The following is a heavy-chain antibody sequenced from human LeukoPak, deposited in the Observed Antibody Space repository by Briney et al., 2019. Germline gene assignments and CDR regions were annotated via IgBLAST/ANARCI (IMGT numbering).Heavy chain of an antibody. J-gene: IGHJ4*02. CDR1: GFTFSSYS. V-gene: IGHV3-21*01. CDR3: ARGTDWLHLDY. CDR2: ISSSSSYI. Sequence: KSGGSLRLSCAASGFTFSSYSMNWVRQAPGKGLEWVSSISSSSSYIYYADSVKGRFTISRDNSKNTLYLQMNSLRAEDTAVYYCARGTDWLHLDYWGQGTLVTVSS. D-gene: IGHD5-12*01.